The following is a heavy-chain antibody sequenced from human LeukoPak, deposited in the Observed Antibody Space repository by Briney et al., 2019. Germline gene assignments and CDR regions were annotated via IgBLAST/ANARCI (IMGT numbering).Heavy chain of an antibody. CDR1: GDSISSGSHY. V-gene: IGHV4-61*02. CDR3: ARESAAARSYYYYGMDV. J-gene: IGHJ6*02. D-gene: IGHD6-13*01. CDR2: IYTSGST. Sequence: SQTLSLTCTVSGDSISSGSHYWSWIRQPAGKGLEWIGCIYTSGSTNYNPSLKSRVTISVDTSKNQFSLKLSSVTAADTAVYYCARESAAARSYYYYGMDVWGQGTRVTVSS.